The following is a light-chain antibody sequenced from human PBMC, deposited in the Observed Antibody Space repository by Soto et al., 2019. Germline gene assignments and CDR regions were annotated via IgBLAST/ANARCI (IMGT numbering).Light chain of an antibody. V-gene: IGLV2-14*01. J-gene: IGLJ2*01. Sequence: QPVLTQPASVSGSPGQSITISCTGTSSDVGGYNYVSWYQQHPGKAPELMIYDVSSRPSGVSNRFSGSKSGNTASLTISGLQAEDEADYYCSSDTSSNTVVFGGGTKLTVL. CDR1: SSDVGGYNY. CDR3: SSDTSSNTVV. CDR2: DVS.